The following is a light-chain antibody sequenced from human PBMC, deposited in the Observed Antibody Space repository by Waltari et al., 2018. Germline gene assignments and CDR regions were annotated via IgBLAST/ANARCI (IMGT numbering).Light chain of an antibody. CDR2: DVN. V-gene: IGLV2-11*01. CDR1: NSDIGGYNY. J-gene: IGLJ1*01. Sequence: QAALTQPPSVSGSPGQSVTISCTGTNSDIGGYNYVSWYQPHPGKVPKLMIYDVNKRPSGVSDRFSGSKSGSTASLTISGLQAEDEADYYCSSYAGRTTFYIFGAGTRLTVL. CDR3: SSYAGRTTFYI.